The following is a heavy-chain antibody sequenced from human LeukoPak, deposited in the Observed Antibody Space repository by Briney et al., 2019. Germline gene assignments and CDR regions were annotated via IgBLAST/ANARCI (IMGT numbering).Heavy chain of an antibody. CDR2: IKQDGSDK. J-gene: IGHJ4*02. D-gene: IGHD6-13*01. CDR1: GFTFSNYW. Sequence: GGSLRLSCAASGFTFSNYWMIWVRQAPGKGLEWVANIKQDGSDKYYVDSVKGRFTISRDNAKNSLYLQMNSLRAEDTAVYYCATVWRRSNTWYFDWWGQGTLVTVSS. CDR3: ATVWRRSNTWYFDW. V-gene: IGHV3-7*01.